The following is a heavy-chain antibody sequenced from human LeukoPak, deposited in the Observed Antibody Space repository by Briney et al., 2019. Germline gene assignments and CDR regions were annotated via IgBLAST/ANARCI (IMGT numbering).Heavy chain of an antibody. CDR1: GFTFSSYA. CDR3: ARARDCSSASCRLDS. V-gene: IGHV3-21*01. Sequence: GGSLRLSCAASGFTFSSYAMSWVRQAPGKGLEWVSSISSSSSYIYYADSVKGRFTISRDNAKNSLSLQMSSLRADDTAVYYCARARDCSSASCRLDSWGQGTLVTVSS. J-gene: IGHJ4*02. D-gene: IGHD2-2*01. CDR2: ISSSSSYI.